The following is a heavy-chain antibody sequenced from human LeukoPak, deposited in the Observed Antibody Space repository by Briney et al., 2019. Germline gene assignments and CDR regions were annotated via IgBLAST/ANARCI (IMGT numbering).Heavy chain of an antibody. CDR3: ARGVYIAAAQYAY. CDR1: GGSISSYY. Sequence: SETLSLTCTVSGGSISSYYWSWIRQPPGKGLEWIGYIYYSGTTNYSPSLKSRVTISVDTSKNQFSLKLSSVTAADTAVHYCARGVYIAAAQYAYWGQGTLVTVSS. V-gene: IGHV4-59*01. CDR2: IYYSGTT. D-gene: IGHD6-13*01. J-gene: IGHJ4*02.